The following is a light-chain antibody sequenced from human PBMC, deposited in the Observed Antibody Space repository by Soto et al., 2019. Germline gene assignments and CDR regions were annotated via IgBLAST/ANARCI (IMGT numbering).Light chain of an antibody. CDR3: SSYAGSNNYVV. V-gene: IGLV2-8*01. CDR2: EVS. Sequence: QSALTQPRSVSGSPGQSVTISCTGASGDIGGYNYVSWYQQHPGKAPKLMIYEVSKRPSGVPDRFSGSKSGNTASLTVSGLQAEDEADYYCSSYAGSNNYVVFGGGTKVTVL. J-gene: IGLJ2*01. CDR1: SGDIGGYNY.